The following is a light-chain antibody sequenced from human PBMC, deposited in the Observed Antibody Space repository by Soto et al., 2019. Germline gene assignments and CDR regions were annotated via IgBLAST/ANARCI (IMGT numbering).Light chain of an antibody. J-gene: IGKJ1*01. CDR2: GAS. Sequence: EIVFTQSPGTLSLSPGERATLSCRASQSVGTYLAWYQQKPGQAPRLLIYGASSRETGIPDRFSGSGSGTEFTLTISRLEPEDFAVYYCQQYGSSPRTFGQGTKVDIK. V-gene: IGKV3-20*01. CDR3: QQYGSSPRT. CDR1: QSVGTY.